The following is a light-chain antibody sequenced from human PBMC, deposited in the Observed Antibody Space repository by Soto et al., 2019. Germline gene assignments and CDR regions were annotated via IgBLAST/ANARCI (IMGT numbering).Light chain of an antibody. Sequence: QSVLTQPPSASGTPGQRVTISCSGSSSNIGSNFVYWYQQFPGTAPKLLIYRNNQRPSGVPDRFSGSKSGTSASLAISGLPSEDEADYYCSSFTTGNTVPFGRGTKVTVL. CDR1: SSNIGSNF. V-gene: IGLV1-47*01. CDR3: SSFTTGNTVP. J-gene: IGLJ2*01. CDR2: RNN.